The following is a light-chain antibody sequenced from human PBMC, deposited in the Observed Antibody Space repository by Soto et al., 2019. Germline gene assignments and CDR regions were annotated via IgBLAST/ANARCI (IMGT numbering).Light chain of an antibody. CDR1: QSITSNN. J-gene: IGKJ3*01. CDR3: QQYGSSPFS. Sequence: EIVLTQSPGTLSLSPGERATLSCRPSQSITSNNLAWYQQKPGQPPRLLMYGAFHRASGIPDRFSGSGSGTDFTLTISRLEPEDFAVYYCQQYGSSPFSFGPGTKVDIK. V-gene: IGKV3-20*01. CDR2: GAF.